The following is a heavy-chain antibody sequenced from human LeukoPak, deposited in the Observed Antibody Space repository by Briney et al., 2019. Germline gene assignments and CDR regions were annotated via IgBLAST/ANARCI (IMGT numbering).Heavy chain of an antibody. CDR2: IYHSGST. V-gene: IGHV4-38-2*02. CDR1: GGSISSYY. J-gene: IGHJ4*02. D-gene: IGHD3-22*01. Sequence: SETLSLTCSVSGGSISSYYWGWIRQPPGKGLEWIGSIYHSGSTYYNPSLKSRVTISVDTSKNQFSLKLSSVTAADTAVYYCARERGGYYYDSSGYYYYFDYWGQGTLVTVSS. CDR3: ARERGGYYYDSSGYYYYFDY.